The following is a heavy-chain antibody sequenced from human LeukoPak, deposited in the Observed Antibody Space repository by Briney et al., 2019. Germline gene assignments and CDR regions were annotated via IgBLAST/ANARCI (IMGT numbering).Heavy chain of an antibody. V-gene: IGHV1-69*04. CDR2: IIPIFGIA. Sequence: ASVKVSCKASGGTFSSYAISWVRQAPGQGLEWMGRIIPIFGIANYAQKFQGRVTITADKSTSTAYMELSSLRSEDTAVYYCARDVKLWIRLWSPCWFDPWGQGTLVTVSS. CDR3: ARDVKLWIRLWSPCWFDP. D-gene: IGHD5-18*01. J-gene: IGHJ5*02. CDR1: GGTFSSYA.